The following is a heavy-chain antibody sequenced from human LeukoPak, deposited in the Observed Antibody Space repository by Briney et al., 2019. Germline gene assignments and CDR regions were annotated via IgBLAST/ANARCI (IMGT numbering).Heavy chain of an antibody. J-gene: IGHJ4*02. D-gene: IGHD5-18*01. V-gene: IGHV3-11*01. CDR3: ARDRVRGIQLWFSFDY. CDR1: RFTYTGNY. CDR2: VCNSGSNI. Sequence: PGGTVTLSCAASRFTYTGNYRIWIGPAPGVGRAWGTYVCNSGSNIYYQDSGRGPLTISTTNTKNSLDLQMISPRAEDTAVYYCARDRVRGIQLWFSFDYWGQGTLVTVSS.